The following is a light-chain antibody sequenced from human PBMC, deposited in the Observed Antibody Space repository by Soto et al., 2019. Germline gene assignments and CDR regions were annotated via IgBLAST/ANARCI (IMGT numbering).Light chain of an antibody. CDR3: QQYASSPVYT. J-gene: IGKJ2*01. CDR2: GAS. Sequence: EIVLTQSPGTLSLSPGERATLSCRASQSVSSSYLAWYLQKPGQAPRLLIYGASSRATGIPDRFSGSGSGTDFTLTISRLEPEDFAVYYCQQYASSPVYTFGQGTKLEIK. V-gene: IGKV3-20*01. CDR1: QSVSSSY.